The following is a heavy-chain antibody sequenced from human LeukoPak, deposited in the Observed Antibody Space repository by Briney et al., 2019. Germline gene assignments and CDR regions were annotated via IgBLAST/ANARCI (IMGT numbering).Heavy chain of an antibody. CDR3: ARQPIVGATEGFDY. CDR2: INPNSGGT. V-gene: IGHV1-2*02. D-gene: IGHD1-26*01. Sequence: AASVKVSCKASGYAFTGYYMHWVRQAPGQGLEWMGWINPNSGGTNYAQKFQGRVTMTRATSISTAYMELSRLRSDDTAVYYCARQPIVGATEGFDYWGQGTLVTVSS. CDR1: GYAFTGYY. J-gene: IGHJ4*02.